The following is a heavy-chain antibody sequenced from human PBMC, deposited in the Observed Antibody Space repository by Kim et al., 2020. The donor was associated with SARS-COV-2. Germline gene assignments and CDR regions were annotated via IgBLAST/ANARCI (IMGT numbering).Heavy chain of an antibody. D-gene: IGHD3-22*01. CDR3: ATPDYYDSTPCGEMIYGMDV. CDR1: GYNLTELS. J-gene: IGHJ6*02. V-gene: IGHV1-24*01. Sequence: ASVKVSCKVSGYNLTELSMHWVRQAPGKGLEWMGGFDPEDGETIYAQKFQGRVTMTEDTSTDTAYMELSSLRSEDTAVYYCATPDYYDSTPCGEMIYGMDVWGQGTTVTVSS. CDR2: FDPEDGET.